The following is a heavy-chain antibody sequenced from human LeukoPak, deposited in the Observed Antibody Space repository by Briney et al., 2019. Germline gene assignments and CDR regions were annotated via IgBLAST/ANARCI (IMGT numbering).Heavy chain of an antibody. CDR2: MYYSGST. D-gene: IGHD3-22*01. V-gene: IGHV4-39*01. CDR1: GGSISSSYH. Sequence: SETLSLTCTVSGGSISSSYHWGWIRQPPGKGLEWIANMYYSGSTYYNPALKSRVTISVDTSKNQFSLKLSSVTAADTAVYYCARPTFASYSSGYHYWGQGTLVTVSS. CDR3: ARPTFASYSSGYHY. J-gene: IGHJ4*02.